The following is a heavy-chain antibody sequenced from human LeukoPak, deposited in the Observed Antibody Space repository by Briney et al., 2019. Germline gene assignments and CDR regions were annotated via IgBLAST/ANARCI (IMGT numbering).Heavy chain of an antibody. CDR2: VHYSGST. D-gene: IGHD3-10*01. Sequence: PSETLSLTCTVSGGSISGYFWSWIRQPPGKRLEWIGDVHYSGSTNYNPSLNSRVTISVDTSKNQFSLRLRSVTAEDTAVYYCARYGITIVRGGKYYFDSWGQGTLVTVSS. V-gene: IGHV4-59*08. J-gene: IGHJ4*02. CDR1: GGSISGYF. CDR3: ARYGITIVRGGKYYFDS.